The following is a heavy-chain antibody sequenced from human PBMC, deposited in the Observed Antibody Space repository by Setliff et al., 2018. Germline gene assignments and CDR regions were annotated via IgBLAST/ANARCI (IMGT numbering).Heavy chain of an antibody. V-gene: IGHV5-51*01. J-gene: IGHJ4*02. Sequence: GESLKISCKASGYSFASYWIAWVRQMPGKGLEWMGVIYPGDSDTRYSPSFQGQVTISADKSISTAYLQWSSLKASDTAMYYCARVGTAGGYYFDFWGQGALVTVSS. CDR3: ARVGTAGGYYFDF. D-gene: IGHD2-15*01. CDR2: IYPGDSDT. CDR1: GYSFASYW.